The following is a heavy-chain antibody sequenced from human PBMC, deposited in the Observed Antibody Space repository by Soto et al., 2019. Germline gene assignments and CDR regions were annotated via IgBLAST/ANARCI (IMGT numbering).Heavy chain of an antibody. D-gene: IGHD4-17*01. V-gene: IGHV4-31*03. CDR1: GGSISSGGYY. J-gene: IGHJ6*02. CDR3: ARDHYGGNSPLGMDV. Sequence: SETLSLTCTVSGGSISSGGYYWSWIRQHPGKGLEWIGYIYYSGSTYYNPSLKSRVTISVDTSKNQFSLKLSSVTAADTVVYYCARDHYGGNSPLGMDVWGQGTTVTVSS. CDR2: IYYSGST.